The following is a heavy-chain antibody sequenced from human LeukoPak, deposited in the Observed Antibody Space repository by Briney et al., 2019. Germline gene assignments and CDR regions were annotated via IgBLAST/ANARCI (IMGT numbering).Heavy chain of an antibody. Sequence: SETLSLTCTVSGGSISSGSYYWGWIRQPAGKGLEWIGRIYTSGSTNYNPSLKSRVTISVDTSKNQFSLKMSSVTAADTAVYHCASTKPGYSSGWPRNYYYYYMDVWGKGTTVTVS. CDR1: GGSISSGSYY. D-gene: IGHD6-19*01. CDR2: IYTSGST. J-gene: IGHJ6*03. V-gene: IGHV4-61*02. CDR3: ASTKPGYSSGWPRNYYYYYMDV.